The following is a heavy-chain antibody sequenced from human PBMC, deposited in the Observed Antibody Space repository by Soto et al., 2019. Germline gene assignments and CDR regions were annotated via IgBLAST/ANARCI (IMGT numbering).Heavy chain of an antibody. CDR1: GFTFSSYA. V-gene: IGHV3-30*04. CDR2: ISYDGRNK. CDR3: AREYYYDSSGYYLPHFQH. J-gene: IGHJ1*01. Sequence: QVQLVESGGGVVQPGRSLRLSCAASGFTFSSYAMHWVRQAPGKGLEWVAVISYDGRNKYYADSVKGRFTISRDNSKNTLYLQMNSLRAEDTAVYYCAREYYYDSSGYYLPHFQHWGQGTLVTVSS. D-gene: IGHD3-22*01.